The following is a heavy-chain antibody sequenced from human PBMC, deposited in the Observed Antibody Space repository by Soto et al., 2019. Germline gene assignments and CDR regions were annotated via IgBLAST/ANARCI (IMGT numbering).Heavy chain of an antibody. Sequence: EVQLVESGGGLVQPGRSLRLSCAASGFTFDDYAMHWVRQAPGKGLGWVSGISWNSGSIGYADSVKGRFTISRDNAKNSLYLQMNSLRAEDTALYYCAKDITAGLPGAFDIWGQGTMVTVSS. D-gene: IGHD3-16*01. J-gene: IGHJ3*02. CDR1: GFTFDDYA. CDR3: AKDITAGLPGAFDI. V-gene: IGHV3-9*01. CDR2: ISWNSGSI.